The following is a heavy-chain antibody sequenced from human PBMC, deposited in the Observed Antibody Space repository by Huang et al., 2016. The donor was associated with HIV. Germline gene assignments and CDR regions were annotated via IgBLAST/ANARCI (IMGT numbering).Heavy chain of an antibody. V-gene: IGHV4-34*02. Sequence: QVQLEQWGAGLLKPSETLSLTCAVYGGSFSGYFWNWIRQSPGKGLEGIGQINNAGVTDDNPSLKSRATISVDTSKNQFSLKLTSVTAADTAIYYCAREIMISFGGPFDSWGHGNLVTVSS. CDR1: GGSFSGYF. J-gene: IGHJ5*01. CDR3: AREIMISFGGPFDS. CDR2: INNAGVT. D-gene: IGHD3-16*01.